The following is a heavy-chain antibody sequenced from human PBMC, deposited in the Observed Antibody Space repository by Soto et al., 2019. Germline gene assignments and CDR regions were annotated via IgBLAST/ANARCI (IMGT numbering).Heavy chain of an antibody. CDR2: IIPIFGTA. D-gene: IGHD2-2*01. V-gene: IGHV1-69*01. CDR3: ACIVVVPAAMGYYYYGMDV. CDR1: GGTFSSYA. J-gene: IGHJ6*02. Sequence: QVQLVQSGAEVKKPGSSVKVSCKASGGTFSSYAISWVRQAPGQGLEWMGGIIPIFGTANYAQKFQGRVTNTADESTSTAYMELSSLRSEDTAVYYCACIVVVPAAMGYYYYGMDVWGQGTTVTVSS.